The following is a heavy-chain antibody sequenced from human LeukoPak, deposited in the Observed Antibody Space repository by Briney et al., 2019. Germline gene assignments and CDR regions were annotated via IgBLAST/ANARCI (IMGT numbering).Heavy chain of an antibody. V-gene: IGHV4-30-2*01. CDR1: GGSISSGGYS. CDR2: IYHSGST. D-gene: IGHD6-19*01. CDR3: ARVGVGYSSGWFDY. J-gene: IGHJ5*01. Sequence: SQTLSLTCAVSGGSISSGGYSWSWIRQPPGKGLEWIGYIYHSGSTYYNPSLKSRVTISVDRSKNQFSLKLSSATAADTAVYYCARVGVGYSSGWFDYWGQGTLVTVSS.